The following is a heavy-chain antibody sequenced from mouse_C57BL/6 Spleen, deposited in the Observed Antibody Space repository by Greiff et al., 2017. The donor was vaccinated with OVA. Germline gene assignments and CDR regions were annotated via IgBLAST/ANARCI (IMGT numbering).Heavy chain of an antibody. Sequence: EVQLQQSGPELVKPGASVKISCKASGYTFTDYYMNWVKQSHGKSLEWIGDINPNNGGTSYNQKFKGKATLTVDKSSSTAYMELRSLTSEDAAVYYCARWGVYGNYWFAYWGQGTLVTVSA. CDR3: ARWGVYGNYWFAY. CDR2: INPNNGGT. V-gene: IGHV1-26*01. J-gene: IGHJ3*01. D-gene: IGHD2-1*01. CDR1: GYTFTDYY.